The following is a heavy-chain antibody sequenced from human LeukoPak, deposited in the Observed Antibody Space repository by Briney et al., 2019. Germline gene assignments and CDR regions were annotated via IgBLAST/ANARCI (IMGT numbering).Heavy chain of an antibody. D-gene: IGHD3-9*01. Sequence: GGSLRLSCAASGFTFSTYGMHWVRQAPGKGLEWVAVISYDGTNKYYTDSVKGRFTIYRDNSKNTLYLQMNSLRPEDTAVFYCAKDSLAGYLRGYFDDWGQGTQVTVSS. J-gene: IGHJ4*02. CDR1: GFTFSTYG. V-gene: IGHV3-30*18. CDR3: AKDSLAGYLRGYFDD. CDR2: ISYDGTNK.